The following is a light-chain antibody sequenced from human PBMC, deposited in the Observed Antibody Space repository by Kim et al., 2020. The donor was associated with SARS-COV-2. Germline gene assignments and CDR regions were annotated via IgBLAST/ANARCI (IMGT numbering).Light chain of an antibody. Sequence: VSLGQTASITCSGDKVGDKYACWYQQKPGQSPVVVIYQDSKRPSGIPERFSGSNSENTATLTISGTQAMDEADYYCQAWDSSTAVVFGGGTKLTVL. CDR3: QAWDSSTAVV. J-gene: IGLJ2*01. CDR2: QDS. V-gene: IGLV3-1*01. CDR1: KVGDKY.